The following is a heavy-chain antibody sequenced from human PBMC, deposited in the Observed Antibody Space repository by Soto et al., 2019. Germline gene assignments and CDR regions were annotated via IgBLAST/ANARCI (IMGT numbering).Heavy chain of an antibody. CDR1: GGTFSSYA. CDR2: IIPIFGTA. CDR3: ARGAPLAAPLGGMDV. Sequence: SVKVSCKASGGTFSSYAIGWVRQAPGQGLEWMGGIIPIFGTANYVQKFQGRVTITADESTSTAYMQLSSLRFEDTAVYYCARGAPLAAPLGGMDVWGQGTTVTVSS. J-gene: IGHJ6*02. V-gene: IGHV1-69*13. D-gene: IGHD6-13*01.